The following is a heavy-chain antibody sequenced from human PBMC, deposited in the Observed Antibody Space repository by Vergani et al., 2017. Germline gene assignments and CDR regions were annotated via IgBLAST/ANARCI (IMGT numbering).Heavy chain of an antibody. CDR1: GGSISSSSYY. Sequence: QLQLQESGPGLVKPSETLSLTCTVSGGSISSSSYYLGWLRQPPGKGLEWIGSIYYSGSTYYNPSLKSRVTISVDQSKNQFSLKLSSVTAADTAVFYCAXSPGVTVCGVVIYDAFDIWGQGTMVTVSS. D-gene: IGHD3-3*01. V-gene: IGHV4-39*07. J-gene: IGHJ3*02. CDR2: IYYSGST. CDR3: AXSPGVTVCGVVIYDAFDI.